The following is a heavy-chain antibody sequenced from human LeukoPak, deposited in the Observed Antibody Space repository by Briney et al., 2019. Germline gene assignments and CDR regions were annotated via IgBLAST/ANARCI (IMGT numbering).Heavy chain of an antibody. V-gene: IGHV3-43*02. CDR3: TKDIGPTYNSGYLDY. Sequence: GGSLRLSCAASAFTFADYAMHWVRQAPGKGLEWVSLISGLGGSTYYADSVKGRFTISRDNSKNSLYLQMNSLRTEDTALYYCTKDIGPTYNSGYLDYWGQGSLVTVSS. CDR1: AFTFADYA. D-gene: IGHD7-27*01. J-gene: IGHJ4*02. CDR2: ISGLGGST.